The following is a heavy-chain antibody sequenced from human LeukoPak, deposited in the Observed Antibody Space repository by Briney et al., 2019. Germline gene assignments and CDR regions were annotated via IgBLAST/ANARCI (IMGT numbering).Heavy chain of an antibody. CDR2: ISAYNGNT. J-gene: IGHJ4*02. CDR1: GYTFTSYG. CDR3: ARVSSVTTRGGGLDY. V-gene: IGHV1-18*01. D-gene: IGHD4-11*01. Sequence: GASVKVSCKASGYTFTSYGISWVRQAPGQGLEWMGWISAYNGNTNYAQKLQGRVTMTTDTSTSTAYMGLRSLRSDDTAVYYCARVSSVTTRGGGLDYWGQGTLVTVSS.